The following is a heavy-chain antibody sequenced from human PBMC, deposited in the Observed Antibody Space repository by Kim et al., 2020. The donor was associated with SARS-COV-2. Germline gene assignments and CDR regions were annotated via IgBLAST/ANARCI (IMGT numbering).Heavy chain of an antibody. CDR2: ISYDGSNK. Sequence: GGSLRLSCAASGFTFSSYGMHWVRQAPGKGLEWVAVISYDGSNKYYADSVKGRFTISRDNSKNTLYLQMNSLRAEDTAVYYCASLGAIVGATNAFDIWGQGTMVTVSS. D-gene: IGHD1-26*01. CDR3: ASLGAIVGATNAFDI. J-gene: IGHJ3*02. CDR1: GFTFSSYG. V-gene: IGHV3-30*03.